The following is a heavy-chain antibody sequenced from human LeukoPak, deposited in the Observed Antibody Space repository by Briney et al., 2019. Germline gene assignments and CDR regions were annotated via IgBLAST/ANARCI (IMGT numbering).Heavy chain of an antibody. CDR2: IGTAGEI. J-gene: IGHJ2*01. Sequence: EGSLRLSCAASGSTFSSYDIHWVRQATGKGLEWVSGIGTAGEIYYPGSVKGRFTISRENAKNSLYLQMNSLRAGDTAVYYCARAAYSSTWHSRYFDLWGRGTLVTVSS. CDR3: ARAAYSSTWHSRYFDL. D-gene: IGHD6-13*01. CDR1: GSTFSSYD. V-gene: IGHV3-13*01.